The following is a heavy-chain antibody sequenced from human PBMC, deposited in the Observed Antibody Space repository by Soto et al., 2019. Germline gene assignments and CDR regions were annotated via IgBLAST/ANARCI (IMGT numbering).Heavy chain of an antibody. Sequence: GGSLRLSCAASGFICTSYDMSWVRQAPGKGLEWVSTILVGGSTHYEDSVKGRFTISRDRSKNTLYLQMNSLTAGDTAMYYCAKATATGAGAFDIGGQGTMVTVSS. CDR2: ILVGGST. CDR1: GFICTSYD. V-gene: IGHV3-23*01. D-gene: IGHD2-8*02. J-gene: IGHJ3*02. CDR3: AKATATGAGAFDI.